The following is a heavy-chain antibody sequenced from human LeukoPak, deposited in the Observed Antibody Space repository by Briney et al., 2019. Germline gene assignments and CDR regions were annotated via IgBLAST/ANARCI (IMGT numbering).Heavy chain of an antibody. CDR3: ARGRGYYFDY. Sequence: GGSLRLSCAASGFTFSTYAMHWVRQAPGKGLEWVALMSFDGNNKYYADSVKGRFTISRDNARNSLFLQMNSLRGEDTAVYFCARGRGYYFDYWGQGNLVTVSS. V-gene: IGHV3-30-3*01. J-gene: IGHJ4*02. CDR2: MSFDGNNK. CDR1: GFTFSTYA.